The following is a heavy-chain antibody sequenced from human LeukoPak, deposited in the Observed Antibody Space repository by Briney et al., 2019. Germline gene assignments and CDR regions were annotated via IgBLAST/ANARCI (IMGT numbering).Heavy chain of an antibody. D-gene: IGHD1-26*01. J-gene: IGHJ4*02. CDR1: GFTFSSYA. CDR3: AKSGRGVGDLIDY. Sequence: GGSLRLSCAASGFTFSSYAMSWVRQAPGKGLEWVSAISGGGGSTYYADSVKGRFTISRDNSKNTLYLQMNSRRAEDTAVYYCAKSGRGVGDLIDYWGQGTLVTVSS. CDR2: ISGGGGST. V-gene: IGHV3-23*01.